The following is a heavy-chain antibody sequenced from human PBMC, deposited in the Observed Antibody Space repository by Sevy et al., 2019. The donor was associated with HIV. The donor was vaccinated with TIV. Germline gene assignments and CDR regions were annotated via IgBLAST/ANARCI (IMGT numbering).Heavy chain of an antibody. CDR2: IYYSGST. J-gene: IGHJ6*03. Sequence: SETLSLTCTVSGGSVSSGSYYWSWIRQPPGKGLEWIGYIYYSGSTNYNPSLKSRVTISVDTSKNQFSLKLSSVTSADTAVYYCARGERAVYCSGGSCYSGYYYYYMDVWGKGTTVTVSS. CDR3: ARGERAVYCSGGSCYSGYYYYYMDV. D-gene: IGHD2-15*01. V-gene: IGHV4-61*01. CDR1: GGSVSSGSYY.